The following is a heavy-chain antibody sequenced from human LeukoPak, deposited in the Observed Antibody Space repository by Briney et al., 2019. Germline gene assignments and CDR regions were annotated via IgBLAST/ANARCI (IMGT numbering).Heavy chain of an antibody. CDR2: INHSGST. Sequence: SETLCLTCAVYGGSFSGYYWSWIRQPPGKGLEWIGEINHSGSTNYNPSLKSRVTISVDTSKNQFSLKLSSVTAADTAVYYCARGASGYLRHLDYWGQGTLVTVSS. J-gene: IGHJ4*02. CDR1: GGSFSGYY. V-gene: IGHV4-34*01. D-gene: IGHD3-22*01. CDR3: ARGASGYLRHLDY.